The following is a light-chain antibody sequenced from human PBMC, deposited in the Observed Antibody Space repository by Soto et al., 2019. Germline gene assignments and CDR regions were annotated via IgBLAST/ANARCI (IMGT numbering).Light chain of an antibody. J-gene: IGKJ1*01. CDR2: GAS. V-gene: IGKV3-20*01. CDR1: QSVSSSY. Sequence: EIVLTQSPGTLSLSPGERATLSCRSSQSVSSSYLAWYQQKPGQAPRLLIYGASSRATGIPDRFSGSGSGTGFTLTISRLEPEDFAVYYCQQYGGSPPTFGQGTKVDIK. CDR3: QQYGGSPPT.